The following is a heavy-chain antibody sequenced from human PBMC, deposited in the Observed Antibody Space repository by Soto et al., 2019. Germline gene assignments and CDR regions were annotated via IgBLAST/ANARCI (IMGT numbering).Heavy chain of an antibody. Sequence: SETLSLTCTVSGGSLSSSSYYWGWIRQPPGKGLEWIGSFYYSGSTYYNPSLKSRVTISLDTSKNQFSLRLNSVTAADTAVYYCARSSITPRLFMYPFDYWGQGTLVTVSS. CDR3: ARSSITPRLFMYPFDY. D-gene: IGHD6-6*01. CDR1: GGSLSSSSYY. J-gene: IGHJ4*02. V-gene: IGHV4-39*01. CDR2: FYYSGST.